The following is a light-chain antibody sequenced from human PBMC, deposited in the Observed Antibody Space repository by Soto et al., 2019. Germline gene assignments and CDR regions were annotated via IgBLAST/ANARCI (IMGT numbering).Light chain of an antibody. V-gene: IGLV2-8*01. Sequence: QSVLTQPPSASGSPGQSVTISCAGSSSDVGKYDYVSWYQQHPGKAPKLMIYEVTKRPSGVPGRFSGSKSGNTASLTVSGPQADDDGDYYCSAYAGSDNTVFGTGTKVTVL. CDR2: EVT. CDR3: SAYAGSDNTV. CDR1: SSDVGKYDY. J-gene: IGLJ1*01.